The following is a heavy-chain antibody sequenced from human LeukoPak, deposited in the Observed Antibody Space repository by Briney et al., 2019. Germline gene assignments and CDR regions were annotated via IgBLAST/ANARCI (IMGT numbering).Heavy chain of an antibody. D-gene: IGHD5-18*01. Sequence: GASLKISCKGSGSSFTSYWIGWVRQMPGKGLEWMGIIYPADSDTRYSTSFQGQVTISADKSISTAYLQWSSLKASDTAMYYCARLERRYSPFDYWGQGTLVTVSS. J-gene: IGHJ4*02. CDR2: IYPADSDT. CDR1: GSSFTSYW. V-gene: IGHV5-51*01. CDR3: ARLERRYSPFDY.